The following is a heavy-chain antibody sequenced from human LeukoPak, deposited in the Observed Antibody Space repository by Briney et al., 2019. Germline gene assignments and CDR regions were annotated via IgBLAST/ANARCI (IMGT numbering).Heavy chain of an antibody. Sequence: GGSLRLSCAASGFTFSDYYMSWIRQAPGKGLEWVSYISSSGSSIYYADSVNGRFTISSDNAKNSLYLQMNSLRAEDTAVYYCARAVPAALVSRWFDPWGQGTLVTVSS. D-gene: IGHD2-2*01. CDR1: GFTFSDYY. J-gene: IGHJ5*02. CDR3: ARAVPAALVSRWFDP. V-gene: IGHV3-11*04. CDR2: ISSSGSSI.